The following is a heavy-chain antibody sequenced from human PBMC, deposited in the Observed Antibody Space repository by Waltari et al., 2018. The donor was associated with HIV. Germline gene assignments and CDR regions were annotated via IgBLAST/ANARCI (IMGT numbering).Heavy chain of an antibody. CDR1: GGSISSGGYY. V-gene: IGHV4-31*03. CDR3: ARAIFGVHDAFDI. J-gene: IGHJ3*02. D-gene: IGHD3-3*01. Sequence: QVQLQESGPGLVKPSQTLSLTCTVPGGSISSGGYYWSWIRQHPGKGLEWIGYIYYSGSTYYNPSLKSRVTISVDTSKNQFSLKLSSVTAADTAVYYCARAIFGVHDAFDIWGQGTMVTVSS. CDR2: IYYSGST.